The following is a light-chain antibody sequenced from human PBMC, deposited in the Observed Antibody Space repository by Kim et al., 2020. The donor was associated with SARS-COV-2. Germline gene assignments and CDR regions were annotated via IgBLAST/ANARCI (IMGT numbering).Light chain of an antibody. CDR2: YDN. J-gene: IGLJ3*02. CDR3: QVWDTSSNHPGV. V-gene: IGLV3-21*04. Sequence: SYELTQPPSVSVAPGKTARLSCGGHNSEVKSVHWYQQKPGQAPVLVIYYDNDRPSGIPERFSGSNSGNTATLTISRVEAGDEADYYCQVWDTSSNHPGVFGGGTQLTVL. CDR1: NSEVKS.